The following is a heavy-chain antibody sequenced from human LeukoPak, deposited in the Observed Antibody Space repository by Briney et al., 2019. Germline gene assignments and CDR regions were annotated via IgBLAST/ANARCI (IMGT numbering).Heavy chain of an antibody. J-gene: IGHJ4*02. CDR2: ISYDGGNK. V-gene: IGHV3-30-3*01. Sequence: PGGSLRLSCAASGFTFRNYAVTWVRQAPGKGLEWVAVISYDGGNKYYADSVKGRFTISRDDSKSTVYLQMNSLRTGDTAVYYCARAAMSEYASGWYSLAYWGQGTLGIVSS. CDR3: ARAAMSEYASGWYSLAY. D-gene: IGHD6-19*01. CDR1: GFTFRNYA.